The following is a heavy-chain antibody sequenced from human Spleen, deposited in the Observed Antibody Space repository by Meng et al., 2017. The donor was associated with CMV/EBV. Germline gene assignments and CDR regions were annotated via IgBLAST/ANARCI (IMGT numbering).Heavy chain of an antibody. CDR2: IIPTFGTA. CDR3: ARDGDFGAYYGMDV. CDR1: GGTFSSYA. V-gene: IGHV1-69*05. J-gene: IGHJ6*02. Sequence: SVKVSCKASGGTFSSYAISWVRQMPGKGLEWMGGIIPTFGTANYAQKLQGRVTITTDESTSTAYMELSSLRSEDTAVYYCARDGDFGAYYGMDVWGQGTTVTVSS. D-gene: IGHD2-21*01.